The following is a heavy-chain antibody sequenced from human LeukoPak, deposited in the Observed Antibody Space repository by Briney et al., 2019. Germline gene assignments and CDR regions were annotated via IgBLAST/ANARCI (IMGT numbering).Heavy chain of an antibody. CDR3: ARSVARGQFDP. D-gene: IGHD2-21*01. J-gene: IGHJ5*02. V-gene: IGHV1-8*03. CDR1: GYTFTSYD. CDR2: MNTNSGNT. Sequence: ASVKVSCKASGYTFTSYDINWVRQATGQGLEWMGWMNTNSGNTGYAQKFQGRITITRNTSISTAYMELSSLRSEDTAVYYCARSVARGQFDPWGQGTLVTVSS.